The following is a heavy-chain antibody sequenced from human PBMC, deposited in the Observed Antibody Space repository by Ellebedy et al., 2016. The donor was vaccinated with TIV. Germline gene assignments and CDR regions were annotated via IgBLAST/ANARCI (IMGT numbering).Heavy chain of an antibody. CDR2: IDWDDDK. D-gene: IGHD4/OR15-4a*01. CDR1: GFSLTTDGMC. Sequence: SGPTLVKPTQTLTLTCTFSGFSLTTDGMCVSWIRQPPGKALEWLARIDWDDDKYYSASLETRLTVSKDTSKNQVVLTMTNMDPVDTATYYCARTTSRPPNRSIPSYFFDYWGQGTLITVSS. CDR3: ARTTSRPPNRSIPSYFFDY. J-gene: IGHJ4*02. V-gene: IGHV2-70*11.